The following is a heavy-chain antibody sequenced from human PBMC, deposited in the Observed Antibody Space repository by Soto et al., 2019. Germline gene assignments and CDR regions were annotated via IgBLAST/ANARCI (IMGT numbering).Heavy chain of an antibody. CDR3: ARHQDYSNYDGLDYYYGMDV. CDR1: GYSFTSYW. CDR2: IYPGDSDT. V-gene: IGHV5-51*01. Sequence: PGESLKISCKGSGYSFTSYWIGWVRQMPGKGLEWMGIIYPGDSDTRYSPSFQGQVTISADKSISTAYLQWSSLKASDTAMYYCARHQDYSNYDGLDYYYGMDVWGQGTTVTVYS. J-gene: IGHJ6*02. D-gene: IGHD4-4*01.